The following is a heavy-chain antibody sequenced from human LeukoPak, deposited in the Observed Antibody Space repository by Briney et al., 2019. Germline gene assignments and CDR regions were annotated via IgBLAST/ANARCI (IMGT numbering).Heavy chain of an antibody. Sequence: ASVKVSCKASGYTFTSYYMHWARQAPGQGLEWMGIINPSGGSTSYAQKFQGRVTMTRDTSTSTVYMELSSLRSEDTAVYYCARAKYYDILTGYPAWDYWGQGTLVTVSS. D-gene: IGHD3-9*01. CDR2: INPSGGST. V-gene: IGHV1-46*01. CDR3: ARAKYYDILTGYPAWDY. CDR1: GYTFTSYY. J-gene: IGHJ4*02.